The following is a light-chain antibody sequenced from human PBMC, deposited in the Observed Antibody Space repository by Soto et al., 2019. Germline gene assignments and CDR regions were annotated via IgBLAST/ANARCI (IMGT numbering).Light chain of an antibody. V-gene: IGKV3-15*01. Sequence: VLTQSPATLSLSPGERATLSCRASQSVSSNLAWYQQKPGQAPRLLIYGASTRATGVPARFSGSGSGTEFTLTISNLQSEDFAVYHCQQYDKWPRTFGQGTKVDIK. J-gene: IGKJ1*01. CDR2: GAS. CDR3: QQYDKWPRT. CDR1: QSVSSN.